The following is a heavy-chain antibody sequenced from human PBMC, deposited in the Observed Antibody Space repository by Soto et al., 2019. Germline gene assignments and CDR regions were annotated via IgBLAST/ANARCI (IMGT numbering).Heavy chain of an antibody. CDR2: ISYDGSNK. CDR3: ARDRGTLRYYYYGMDV. J-gene: IGHJ6*02. V-gene: IGHV3-30-3*01. CDR1: GFTFSSYA. D-gene: IGHD3-16*01. Sequence: QVQLVESGGGVVQPGRSLRLSCAASGFTFSSYAMHWVRQAPGKGLEWVAVISYDGSNKYYADSVKGRFTISRDNSKNXLYLQMNSLRAEDTAVYYCARDRGTLRYYYYGMDVWGQGTTVTVSS.